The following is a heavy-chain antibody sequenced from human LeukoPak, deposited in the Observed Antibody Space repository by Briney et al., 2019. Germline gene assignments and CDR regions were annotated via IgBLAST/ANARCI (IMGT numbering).Heavy chain of an antibody. V-gene: IGHV4-59*08. CDR3: AGLEYGGNLDY. CDR2: IYYSGST. D-gene: IGHD4-23*01. J-gene: IGHJ4*02. CDR1: GGSISSYY. Sequence: PSETLSLTCTVSGGSISSYYWSWIRQPPGKGLEWIGYIYYSGSTNYNPSLKSRVTISVDTSKNQFSLKLSSVTAADTAVYYCAGLEYGGNLDYWGQGTLVTVSS.